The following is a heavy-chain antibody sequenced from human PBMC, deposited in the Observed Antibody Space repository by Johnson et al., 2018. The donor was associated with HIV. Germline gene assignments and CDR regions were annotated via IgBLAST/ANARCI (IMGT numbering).Heavy chain of an antibody. CDR3: AKDTEIAARDDALDI. CDR2: IWYDGSNK. Sequence: QVQLVESGGGVVQPGRSLRLSCAASGFTFSNYGMHWVRQAPGKGLEWVAVIWYDGSNKYYADSVKGRFTISRDNSKNTLYLQMNSLRAEDTAVYYCAKDTEIAARDDALDIWGLGTMVTVSS. CDR1: GFTFSNYG. V-gene: IGHV3-33*06. J-gene: IGHJ3*02. D-gene: IGHD6-6*01.